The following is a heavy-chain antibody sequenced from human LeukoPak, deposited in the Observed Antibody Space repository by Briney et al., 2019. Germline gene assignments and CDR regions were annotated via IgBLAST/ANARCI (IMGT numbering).Heavy chain of an antibody. CDR3: AREMGRDTSFDY. CDR2: IYYSGST. D-gene: IGHD5-18*01. CDR1: GGSISSGDYY. J-gene: IGHJ4*02. V-gene: IGHV4-30-4*01. Sequence: SQTLSLTCTVSGGSISSGDYYWSWIRQPPGKGLEWVGYIYYSGSTYYNPSLKSRVTISVDTSKNQFSLKLSSVTAADTAVHYCAREMGRDTSFDYWGQGTLVTVSS.